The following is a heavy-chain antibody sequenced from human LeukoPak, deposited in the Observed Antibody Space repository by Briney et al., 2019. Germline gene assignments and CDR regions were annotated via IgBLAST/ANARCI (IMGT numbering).Heavy chain of an antibody. D-gene: IGHD1-20*01. CDR1: GYTFADYS. CDR3: AKDLGGSTSNWNDFDY. Sequence: ASVKVSCEASGYTFADYSIHWVRQAPGQGLEWMGWINPTNGRTKYAEKFQGRVTMARDKSINTAFMELSRLNSDDTAIYFCAKDLGGSTSNWNDFDYWGQGTLVTVSS. J-gene: IGHJ4*02. CDR2: INPTNGRT. V-gene: IGHV1-2*02.